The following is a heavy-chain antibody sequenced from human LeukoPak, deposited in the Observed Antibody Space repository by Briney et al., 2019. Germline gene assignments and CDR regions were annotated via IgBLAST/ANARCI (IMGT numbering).Heavy chain of an antibody. D-gene: IGHD1-26*01. J-gene: IGHJ4*02. V-gene: IGHV3-48*03. CDR3: ARDFGYSYDY. Sequence: GGSLRLSCAASGFTFSSYEMSWVRQAPGKGLECVSYISSGGSAIYYADSVKGRFTISRDNAKNSLYLQMNSLRAEDTAVYYCARDFGYSYDYWGQGTLVTVSS. CDR2: ISSGGSAI. CDR1: GFTFSSYE.